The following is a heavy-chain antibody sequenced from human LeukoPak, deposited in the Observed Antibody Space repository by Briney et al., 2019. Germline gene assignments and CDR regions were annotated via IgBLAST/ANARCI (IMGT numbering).Heavy chain of an antibody. D-gene: IGHD1-26*01. Sequence: SESLSLTCTVSGGSISSYYWSWIRQPPGKGLEWVGYIYYSGSTNYNPSLKSRVTISADTSKNQFSLKLSSVSAADTAVYYCARQVSGTRVGATRYYFDYWGQGTLVTVSS. J-gene: IGHJ4*02. V-gene: IGHV4-59*01. CDR2: IYYSGST. CDR1: GGSISSYY. CDR3: ARQVSGTRVGATRYYFDY.